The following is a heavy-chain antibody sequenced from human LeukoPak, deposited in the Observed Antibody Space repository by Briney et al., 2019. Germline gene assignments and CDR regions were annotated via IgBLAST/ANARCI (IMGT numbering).Heavy chain of an antibody. Sequence: GGSLRLSCAASGFTFSSYAMSWVRQAPGKGLEWVSAISGSGGSTYYADSVKGRFTISRDNSKNTLYLQMNSLRAEDTAVYYCAKMITFGGVIAEAFDYWGQGTLVTVSS. J-gene: IGHJ4*02. V-gene: IGHV3-23*01. D-gene: IGHD3-16*02. CDR2: ISGSGGST. CDR3: AKMITFGGVIAEAFDY. CDR1: GFTFSSYA.